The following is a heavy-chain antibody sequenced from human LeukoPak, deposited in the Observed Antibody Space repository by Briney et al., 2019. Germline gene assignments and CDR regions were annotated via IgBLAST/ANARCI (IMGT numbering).Heavy chain of an antibody. CDR2: INPNSGGT. Sequence: ASVKVSCKASGYTFTGYYMHWVGQAPGQGLEWMGWINPNSGGTNYAQKFQGRVTMTRDTSISTAYMELSRLRSDDTAVYYCASIEMVRGAIGWFDPWGQGTLVTVSS. J-gene: IGHJ5*02. V-gene: IGHV1-2*02. D-gene: IGHD3-10*01. CDR1: GYTFTGYY. CDR3: ASIEMVRGAIGWFDP.